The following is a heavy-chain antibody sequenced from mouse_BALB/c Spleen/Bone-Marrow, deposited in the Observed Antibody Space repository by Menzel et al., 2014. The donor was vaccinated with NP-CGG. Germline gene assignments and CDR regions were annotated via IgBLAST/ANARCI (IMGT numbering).Heavy chain of an antibody. CDR3: VRRDYGYGGFAY. J-gene: IGHJ3*01. CDR2: IRSKSNNYAT. D-gene: IGHD1-2*01. Sequence: DVHLVESGGGLVQPKGSLKLSCAASGFTFNTYAMNWVRQAPGKGLEWVARIRSKSNNYATYYADSVKDRFTISRDDSQRMLYLQMNNLKTEDTAMYYCVRRDYGYGGFAYWGQGTLVTVSA. CDR1: GFTFNTYA. V-gene: IGHV10-1*02.